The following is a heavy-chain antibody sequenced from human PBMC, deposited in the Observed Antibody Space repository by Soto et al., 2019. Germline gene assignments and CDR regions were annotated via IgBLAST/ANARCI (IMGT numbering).Heavy chain of an antibody. CDR1: GFTFSSYA. CDR3: AKVGYCSGGSCYYYYYYMDV. CDR2: ISGSGGST. Sequence: SLRLSCAASGFTFSSYAMSWVRQAPGKGLEWVSAISGSGGSTYYADSVKGRFTISRDNSKNTLYLQMNSLRAEDTAVYYCAKVGYCSGGSCYYYYYYMDVWGKGTTVTVSS. V-gene: IGHV3-23*01. D-gene: IGHD2-15*01. J-gene: IGHJ6*03.